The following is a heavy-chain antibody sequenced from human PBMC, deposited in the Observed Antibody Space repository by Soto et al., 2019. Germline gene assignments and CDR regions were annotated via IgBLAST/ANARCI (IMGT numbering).Heavy chain of an antibody. J-gene: IGHJ1*01. V-gene: IGHV3-33*01. Sequence: GGSLRLSCAASGFTFSSYGMHWVRQAPGKGLEWVAVIWYDGSNKYYADSVKGRFTISRDNSKNTLYLQMNSLRAEDTAVYYCARDRSPTYYDFWSGFEYFQHWGQGTLVTVSS. CDR2: IWYDGSNK. D-gene: IGHD3-3*01. CDR1: GFTFSSYG. CDR3: ARDRSPTYYDFWSGFEYFQH.